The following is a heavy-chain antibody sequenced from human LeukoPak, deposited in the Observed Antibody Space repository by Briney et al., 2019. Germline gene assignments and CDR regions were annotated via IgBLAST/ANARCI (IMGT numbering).Heavy chain of an antibody. J-gene: IGHJ5*02. CDR1: GFTFSSYS. CDR3: ARDRLRGSGWFDP. Sequence: GGSLRLSCAASGFTFSSYSMNWVRQAPGKGLEWVSSISSSSSYIYYADSVKGRFTISRDNAKNSLYLQMNSLRAEDTAVYYCARDRLRGSGWFDPWGQGTLVTVSS. D-gene: IGHD2-15*01. CDR2: ISSSSSYI. V-gene: IGHV3-21*01.